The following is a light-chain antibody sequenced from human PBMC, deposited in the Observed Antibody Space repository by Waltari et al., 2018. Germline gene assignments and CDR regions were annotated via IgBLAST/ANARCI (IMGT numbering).Light chain of an antibody. V-gene: IGKV3-15*01. CDR3: QQYSYWPWT. J-gene: IGKJ1*01. CDR2: GAS. CDR1: QSVSSN. Sequence: EIVMTQSPATLSVSPGDGATLSCRASQSVSSNLAWYQQKPGQAPRPLIYGASTRATGIPARFSGSGSGTEFTLTISSLQSEDFAVFYCQQYSYWPWTFGQGTKVEIK.